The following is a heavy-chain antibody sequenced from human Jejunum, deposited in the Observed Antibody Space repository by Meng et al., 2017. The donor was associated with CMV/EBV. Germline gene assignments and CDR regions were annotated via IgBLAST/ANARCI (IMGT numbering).Heavy chain of an antibody. V-gene: IGHV3-7*01. J-gene: IGHJ3*01. D-gene: IGHD2-8*02. CDR1: YW. CDR2: IKPDGSER. CDR3: TAGDCTAANCSGWGAFDL. Sequence: YWMHWVRQAPGEGLEWVANIKPDGSERYYLDSVKGRFTISRDNAKNLLYLQMNSLRGDDTAVYYCTAGDCTAANCSGWGAFDLWGQGTGVAVSS.